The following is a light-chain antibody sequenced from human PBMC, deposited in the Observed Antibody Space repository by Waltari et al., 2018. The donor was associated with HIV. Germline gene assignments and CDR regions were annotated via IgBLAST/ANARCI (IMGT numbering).Light chain of an antibody. CDR2: GAS. V-gene: IGKV3-20*01. CDR1: QSVSSSD. J-gene: IGKJ5*01. Sequence: EIVLTQSPGTLSLSPGERATLSCRATQSVSSSDLAWYQQKPGQAPRLLSYGASTRATGVPDRFSGSGSGTDFTLTISRLEPEDFAVYFCQLYSSSITFGQGTRLEIK. CDR3: QLYSSSIT.